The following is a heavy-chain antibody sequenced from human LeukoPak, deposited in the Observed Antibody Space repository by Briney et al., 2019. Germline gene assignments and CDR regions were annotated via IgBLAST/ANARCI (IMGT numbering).Heavy chain of an antibody. J-gene: IGHJ1*01. V-gene: IGHV1-18*01. CDR3: AKDSLRPCSSTSCYTEYFQH. D-gene: IGHD2-2*02. CDR1: GYTFTSYG. CDR2: ISAYNGNT. Sequence: ASVKVSCKASGYTFTSYGISWVRQAPGQGLEWMGWISAYNGNTNYAQKLQGRVTMTTDTSTSTAYMELRSLRAEDTAVYYCAKDSLRPCSSTSCYTEYFQHWGQGTLVTVSS.